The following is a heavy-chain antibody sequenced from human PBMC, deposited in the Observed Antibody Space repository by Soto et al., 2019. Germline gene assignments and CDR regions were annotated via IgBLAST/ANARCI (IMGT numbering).Heavy chain of an antibody. CDR1: GDTFNFYS. CDR3: ESSYGSGYRAFDY. J-gene: IGHJ4*02. D-gene: IGHD3-10*01. Sequence: QVQLVQSGAEVKRPGSSVKVSCKASGDTFNFYSINWVRQAPGLGLEWMGRVNPIVSMSNYAQKFQGRVTMTADKSTSTAYMELSRLSSEDTAIYYCESSYGSGYRAFDYWGQGALVTVCS. V-gene: IGHV1-69*02. CDR2: VNPIVSMS.